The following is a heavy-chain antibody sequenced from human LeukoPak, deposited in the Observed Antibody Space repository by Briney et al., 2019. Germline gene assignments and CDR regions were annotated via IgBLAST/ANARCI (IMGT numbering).Heavy chain of an antibody. Sequence: PGGSLRLSCVGSGFTFTTYWMSWVRQAPGKGLEWVAFIRYDGSNQYYADSVKARFTISRDNSKNTQHLQMNSLRAEDTAVYYCVKGYYYYMDVWGKGTTVTISS. V-gene: IGHV3-30*02. CDR1: GFTFTTYW. J-gene: IGHJ6*03. CDR2: IRYDGSNQ. CDR3: VKGYYYYMDV.